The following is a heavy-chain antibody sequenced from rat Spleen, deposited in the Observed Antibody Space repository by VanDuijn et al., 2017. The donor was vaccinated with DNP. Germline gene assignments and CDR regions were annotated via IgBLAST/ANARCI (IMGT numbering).Heavy chain of an antibody. CDR3: ARGNDGYFPYWYFDF. Sequence: EVQLVESGGGLVQPGRSLKLSCAASGFPFSDYNMAWVRQAPKKGLEWVATITSDGSSTYYRVSVKGRFTISRDNANHTLYLQMDSLRSEDTATYYCARGNDGYFPYWYFDFWGPGTMVTVSS. CDR2: ITSDGSST. J-gene: IGHJ1*01. V-gene: IGHV5-7*01. CDR1: GFPFSDYN. D-gene: IGHD1-12*03.